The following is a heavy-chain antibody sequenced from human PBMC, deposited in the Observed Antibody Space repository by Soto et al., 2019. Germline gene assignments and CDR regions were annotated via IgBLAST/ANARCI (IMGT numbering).Heavy chain of an antibody. Sequence: PSETLSLTCTVSGGSISSSNYYWGWIRQPPGKGLEWIGSIYYSGNTYYNPSLKSRVTMSVDTSKNQFSLRLTSVTAADTAVYYWAREDSSRYKFFEDWGQGTRVNVSS. J-gene: IGHJ4*02. CDR3: AREDSSRYKFFED. V-gene: IGHV4-39*07. CDR2: IYYSGNT. D-gene: IGHD3-22*01. CDR1: GGSISSSNYY.